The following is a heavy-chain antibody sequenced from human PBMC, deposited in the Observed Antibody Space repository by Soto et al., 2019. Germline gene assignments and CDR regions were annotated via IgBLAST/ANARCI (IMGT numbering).Heavy chain of an antibody. CDR1: GGSGGSFSGYY. V-gene: IGHV4-34*01. CDR2: INHSGST. Sequence: PSETLSLTCAVYGGSGGSFSGYYWSWIRQPPGKGLEWIGEINHSGSTNYNPSLKSRVTISVDTSKNQFSLRLNSVTAADTAVYFCVRSSIEPRIFMYPFDYWGLGTLVTVSS. J-gene: IGHJ4*02. CDR3: VRSSIEPRIFMYPFDY. D-gene: IGHD6-6*01.